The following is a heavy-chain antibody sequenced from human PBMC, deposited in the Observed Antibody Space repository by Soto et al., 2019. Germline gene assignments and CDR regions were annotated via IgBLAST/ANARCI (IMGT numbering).Heavy chain of an antibody. CDR1: GFTFSSHW. CDR3: AKERGVLDAFDI. J-gene: IGHJ3*02. V-gene: IGHV3-30*18. Sequence: GGSLRLSCAASGFTFSSHWMHWVRQAPGKGLEWLAVISSDGNNQYYADSVKGRFTISRDNSKKTLYLQVNSLRAEDTAVYFCAKERGVLDAFDIWGQGTMVTVSS. D-gene: IGHD3-10*01. CDR2: ISSDGNNQ.